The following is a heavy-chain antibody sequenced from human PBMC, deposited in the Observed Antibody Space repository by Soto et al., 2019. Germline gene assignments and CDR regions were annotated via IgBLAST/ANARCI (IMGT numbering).Heavy chain of an antibody. J-gene: IGHJ6*03. D-gene: IGHD6-13*01. CDR2: INPSGGST. Sequence: QVQLVQSGAEVKKPGASVKVSCKASGYTFTSYYMHWVRQAPGQGLEWMGIINPSGGSTSYAQKFHGRVTMTRDTSTSTVYMELSSLRSEDTAVYYCARDRGSPLKPYYYYYYMDVWGKGTTVTVSS. CDR3: ARDRGSPLKPYYYYYYMDV. CDR1: GYTFTSYY. V-gene: IGHV1-46*03.